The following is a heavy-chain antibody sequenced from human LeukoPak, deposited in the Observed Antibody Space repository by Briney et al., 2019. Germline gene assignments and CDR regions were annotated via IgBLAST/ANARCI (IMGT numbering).Heavy chain of an antibody. V-gene: IGHV1-2*06. Sequence: GASVKVSCKASGGTFSSYANSWVRQAPGQGLEWMGRINPNSGGTNYAQKFQGRVTMTRDTSISTAYMELSRLRSDDTAVYYCARTTVTGSDRDYWGQGTLVTVSS. CDR2: INPNSGGT. CDR3: ARTTVTGSDRDY. CDR1: GGTFSSYA. J-gene: IGHJ4*02. D-gene: IGHD4-11*01.